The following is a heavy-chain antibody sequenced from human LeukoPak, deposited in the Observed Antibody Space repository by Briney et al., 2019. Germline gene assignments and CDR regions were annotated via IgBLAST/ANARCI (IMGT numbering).Heavy chain of an antibody. CDR1: GGSLSGDY. V-gene: IGHV4-59*01. CDR2: IHYSGRT. CDR3: ARGGSKQWLVDDS. J-gene: IGHJ4*02. D-gene: IGHD6-19*01. Sequence: PSQTLSLTCTLSGGSLSGDYWSWVRQPPGKGLEWIGYIHYSGRTNYNPSLTSRVTISVDTSKHQFSLKLSSVTAADTAIYCRARGGSKQWLVDDSWGQGTHVTVSS.